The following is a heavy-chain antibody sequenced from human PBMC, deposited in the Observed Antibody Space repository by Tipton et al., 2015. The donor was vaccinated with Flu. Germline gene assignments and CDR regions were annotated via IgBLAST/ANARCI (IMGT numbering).Heavy chain of an antibody. CDR1: GGSISSGSYY. D-gene: IGHD3-22*01. V-gene: IGHV4-61*02. Sequence: LSLTCTVSGGSISSGSYYWSWIRQPAGKGLEWIGRIYTSGSTSYNPSLKSRVTISVDTSKNQFSLKLSSVTAADTAVYYCARVRSYYDSSGYYYAFDYWGQGTLVTVSS. CDR2: IYTSGST. CDR3: ARVRSYYDSSGYYYAFDY. J-gene: IGHJ4*02.